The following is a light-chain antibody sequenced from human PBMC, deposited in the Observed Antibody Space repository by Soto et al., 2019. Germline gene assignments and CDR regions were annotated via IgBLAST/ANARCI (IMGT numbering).Light chain of an antibody. J-gene: IGLJ1*01. CDR3: SSYTSSSTPYV. V-gene: IGLV2-14*01. Sequence: QSFLTQPALVSWSPGQFIPISRTGNRSEVCGFNYVSWYQQHPGKAPKLMIYDVSNRPSGVSNRFSGSKSGNTASLTISGLQAEDEADYYCSSYTSSSTPYVFGTGTKVTVL. CDR2: DVS. CDR1: RSEVCGFNY.